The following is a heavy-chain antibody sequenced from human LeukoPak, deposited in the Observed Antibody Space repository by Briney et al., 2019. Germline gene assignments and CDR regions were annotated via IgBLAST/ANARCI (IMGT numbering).Heavy chain of an antibody. CDR2: INPNSGGT. CDR1: GYTFTGYY. V-gene: IGHV1-2*02. D-gene: IGHD3-10*01. Sequence: GASVKVSCKASGYTFTGYYMHWVRQAPGQGLEWMGWINPNSGGTNYAQKFQGRVTMTRDTSISTAYMELSRLRSDDTAVYYCARGGLLWFGDPTQIFDYWGQGTLVTVSP. CDR3: ARGGLLWFGDPTQIFDY. J-gene: IGHJ4*02.